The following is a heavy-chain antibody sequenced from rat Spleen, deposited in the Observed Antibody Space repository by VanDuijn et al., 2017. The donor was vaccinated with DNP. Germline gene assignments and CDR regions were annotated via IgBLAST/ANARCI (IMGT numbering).Heavy chain of an antibody. D-gene: IGHD1-11*01. Sequence: EVQLVETGGGSVQPGRSLKLSCAASGFTFSGFPMAWVRQAPTKGLEWVAIVSLDGTRTYYRDSVKGRFTISRDNAKSTLYLQMDSLRSEETATYYCAKAGGYSPWYFDYWGQGVMVTVSS. CDR2: VSLDGTRT. CDR3: AKAGGYSPWYFDY. CDR1: GFTFSGFP. V-gene: IGHV5-29*01. J-gene: IGHJ2*01.